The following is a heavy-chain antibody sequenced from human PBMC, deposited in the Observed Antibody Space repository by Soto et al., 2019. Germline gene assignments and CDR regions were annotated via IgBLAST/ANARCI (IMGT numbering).Heavy chain of an antibody. Sequence: TSETLSLTCTVSGGSISSYYWSWIRQPPGKGLEWIGHIYYSGSTNYNPSLESRVAISVDKSKNLFSLDLSSVTAADTAVYYCARDTRDGYYFDYWGQGTLVTVSS. D-gene: IGHD5-12*01. V-gene: IGHV4-59*12. CDR2: IYYSGST. CDR1: GGSISSYY. J-gene: IGHJ4*02. CDR3: ARDTRDGYYFDY.